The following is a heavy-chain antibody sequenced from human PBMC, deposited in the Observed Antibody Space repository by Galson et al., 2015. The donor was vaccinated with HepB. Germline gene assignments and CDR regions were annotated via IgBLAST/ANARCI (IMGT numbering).Heavy chain of an antibody. D-gene: IGHD4/OR15-4a*01. CDR3: AREGYGAIPFDY. V-gene: IGHV1-69*04. CDR2: IVPILGIA. J-gene: IGHJ4*02. CDR1: GGPFSSYT. Sequence: SVKVSCKASGGPFSSYTISWVRQAPGQGLEWMGRIVPILGIANYAQTLQGRVTITADKTTSTAYTELSSLRSEDTAVYYCAREGYGAIPFDYWGQGTLVTVAS.